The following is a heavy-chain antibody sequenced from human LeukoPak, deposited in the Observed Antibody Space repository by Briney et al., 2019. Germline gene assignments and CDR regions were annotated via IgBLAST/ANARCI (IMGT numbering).Heavy chain of an antibody. V-gene: IGHV4-39*01. CDR3: ARLDGYKTMYYFDY. Sequence: PSETLSLTCTVSGGSISSSSYYWGWIRQPPGKGLEWIGSIYYSGSTYYNPSLKSRVTISVDTSKNQFSLKLSSVTAADTALYYCARLDGYKTMYYFDYWGQGTLVTVSS. J-gene: IGHJ4*02. D-gene: IGHD5-24*01. CDR2: IYYSGST. CDR1: GGSISSSSYY.